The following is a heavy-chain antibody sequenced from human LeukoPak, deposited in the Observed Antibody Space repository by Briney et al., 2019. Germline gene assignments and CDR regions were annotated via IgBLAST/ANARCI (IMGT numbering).Heavy chain of an antibody. J-gene: IGHJ4*02. Sequence: SETLSLTCTVSGGSISSYYWSWIRQPPGKGLEWIGYIYYSGSINYNPSLKSRVTISVDTSKNQFSLKLSSVTAADTAVYCCARAGFLAEIDYWGQGTLVTVSS. D-gene: IGHD3-3*01. CDR3: ARAGFLAEIDY. CDR1: GGSISSYY. V-gene: IGHV4-59*01. CDR2: IYYSGSI.